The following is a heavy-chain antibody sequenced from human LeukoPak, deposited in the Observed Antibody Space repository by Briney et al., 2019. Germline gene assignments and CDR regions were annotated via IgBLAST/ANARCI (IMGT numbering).Heavy chain of an antibody. D-gene: IGHD5-12*01. CDR2: ISYDGSNK. V-gene: IGHV3-30-3*01. CDR1: DFTFSSYP. CDR3: ASGRGYSGYDWGGY. J-gene: IGHJ4*02. Sequence: GGSLRLSCAASDFTFSSYPMNWVRQAPGKGLEWVAVISYDGSNKYYADSVKGRFTISRDNSKNTLYLQMNSLRAEDTAVYYCASGRGYSGYDWGGYWGQGTLVTVSS.